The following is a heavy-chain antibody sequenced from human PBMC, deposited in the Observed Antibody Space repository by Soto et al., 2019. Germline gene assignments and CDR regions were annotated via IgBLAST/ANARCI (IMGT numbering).Heavy chain of an antibody. V-gene: IGHV3-23*01. J-gene: IGHJ6*03. D-gene: IGHD4-4*01. CDR1: GFTFSSYA. CDR3: AKPPRVTSPYYYYYYMDV. CDR2: ISGSGGST. Sequence: HPGGSLRLSCAASGFTFSSYAMSWVRQAPGKGLEWVSAISGSGGSTYYADSVKGRFTISRDNSKNTLYLQMNSLRAEDTAVYYCAKPPRVTSPYYYYYYMDVWGKGTTVTVSS.